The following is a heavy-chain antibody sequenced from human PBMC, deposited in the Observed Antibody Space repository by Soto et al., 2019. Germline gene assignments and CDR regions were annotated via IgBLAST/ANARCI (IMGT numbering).Heavy chain of an antibody. CDR1: GYTFTSYG. CDR2: TSAYKGNT. J-gene: IGHJ4*02. V-gene: IGHV1-18*01. Sequence: ASVKVSCKASGYTFTSYGISWVRQAPGQGPEWMGWTSAYKGNTNYAQKLQDRVTITRDRSMSTAYMELSSLRSEDTAMYYCASFGGMAELRYFDNAQDYWGQGTLVTVSS. D-gene: IGHD3-9*01. CDR3: ASFGGMAELRYFDNAQDY.